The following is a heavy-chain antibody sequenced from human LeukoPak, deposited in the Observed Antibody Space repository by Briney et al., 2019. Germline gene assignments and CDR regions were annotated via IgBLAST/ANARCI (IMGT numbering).Heavy chain of an antibody. J-gene: IGHJ5*01. CDR3: AKATSPVHSRNWFDS. V-gene: IGHV3-23*01. Sequence: GGSLRLSCAASGFTFSSYAMSWVRQAPGKGLEGVSSISGSGTKTDYADSVKGRFTISRDNSKNTVNVQMSSLRAEDTAVYYCAKATSPVHSRNWFDSWGQGTLVTVSS. CDR1: GFTFSSYA. CDR2: ISGSGTKT. D-gene: IGHD6-13*01.